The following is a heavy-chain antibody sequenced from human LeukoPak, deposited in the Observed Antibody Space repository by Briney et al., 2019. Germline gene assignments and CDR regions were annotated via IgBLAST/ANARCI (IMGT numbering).Heavy chain of an antibody. CDR3: ARGGCLYYYYYMDV. Sequence: PGGSLRLSCAASGFTFSSYSMNWVRQAPGKGLEWVSSISSSSSYIYYADSVKGRFTISRDNAKNSLYLQMNSLRAEDTAVYYCARGGCLYYYYYMDVWGKGTTVTVSS. CDR2: ISSSSSYI. D-gene: IGHD5/OR15-5a*01. CDR1: GFTFSSYS. V-gene: IGHV3-21*01. J-gene: IGHJ6*03.